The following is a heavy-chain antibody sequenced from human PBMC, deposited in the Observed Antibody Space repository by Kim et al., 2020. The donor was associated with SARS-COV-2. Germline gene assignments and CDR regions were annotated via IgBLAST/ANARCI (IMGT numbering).Heavy chain of an antibody. Sequence: KSRVPISVDTSKNQFSLKLSSVTDADTAVYYCAREADYGDYENYYYGMDVWGQGTTVTVSS. D-gene: IGHD4-17*01. CDR3: AREADYGDYENYYYGMDV. J-gene: IGHJ6*02. V-gene: IGHV4-59*01.